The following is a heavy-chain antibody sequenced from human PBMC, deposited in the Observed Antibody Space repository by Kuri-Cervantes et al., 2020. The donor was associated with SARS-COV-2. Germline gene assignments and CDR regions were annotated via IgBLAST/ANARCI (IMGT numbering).Heavy chain of an antibody. CDR1: GFTFSSYW. Sequence: LSLTCAASGFTFSSYWMSWVRQAPGKGLEWVANIKQDGSEKYYVDSVKGRFTISRDNAKNSLYLQMNSLRAEDTAVYYCARDRRVGWADYWGQGTLVTVSS. V-gene: IGHV3-7*01. CDR3: ARDRRVGWADY. CDR2: IKQDGSEK. J-gene: IGHJ4*02. D-gene: IGHD1-26*01.